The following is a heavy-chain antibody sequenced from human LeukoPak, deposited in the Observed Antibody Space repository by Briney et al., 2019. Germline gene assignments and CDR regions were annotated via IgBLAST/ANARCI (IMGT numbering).Heavy chain of an antibody. CDR2: IIPIFGTA. Sequence: ASVKLSFKASGGTFSIYAISWVRQAPGQGLEWMGGIIPIFGTANYAQKFQGRVTITADESTSTDYMELSSLRAEDTAVYYCARDGVWGQGTLVTVSS. D-gene: IGHD3-3*01. CDR3: ARDGV. V-gene: IGHV1-69*13. J-gene: IGHJ4*02. CDR1: GGTFSIYA.